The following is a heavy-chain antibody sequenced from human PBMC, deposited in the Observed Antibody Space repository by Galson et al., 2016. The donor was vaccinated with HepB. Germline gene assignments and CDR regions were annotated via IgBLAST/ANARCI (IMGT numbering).Heavy chain of an antibody. CDR1: GGSISSGGYS. D-gene: IGHD6-19*01. V-gene: IGHV4-30-2*01. J-gene: IGHJ5*02. CDR2: IYHSGSI. CDR3: ARADGWDNWFDP. Sequence: TLSLTCAVSGGSISSGGYSWNWIRQPPGKGLEWIGYIYHSGSIYYNPSLKSRVTISVDRSKNQFSLKLTSVTAADTAVYYCARADGWDNWFDPWGQGTLVTVSS.